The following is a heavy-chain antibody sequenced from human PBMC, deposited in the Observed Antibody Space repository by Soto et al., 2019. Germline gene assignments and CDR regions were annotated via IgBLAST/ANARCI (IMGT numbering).Heavy chain of an antibody. V-gene: IGHV3-74*01. D-gene: IGHD3-9*01. CDR1: GFTFSSYW. CDR3: ARDPLSSLRYFDWLLPNWFDP. CDR2: INSDGSST. Sequence: GGSLRLSCAASGFTFSSYWMHWVRQAPGKGLVWVSRINSDGSSTSYADSVKGRFTISRDNAKNTLYLQMNSLRAEDTAVYYCARDPLSSLRYFDWLLPNWFDPWGQGTLVTVSS. J-gene: IGHJ5*02.